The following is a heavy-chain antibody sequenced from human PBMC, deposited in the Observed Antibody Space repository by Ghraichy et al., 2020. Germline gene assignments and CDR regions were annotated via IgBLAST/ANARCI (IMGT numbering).Heavy chain of an antibody. J-gene: IGHJ4*02. CDR1: GFSFSRYW. D-gene: IGHD2-15*01. CDR3: ATIDCSGATCPVDY. CDR2: IKKDGSEK. Sequence: GGSLRLSCETFGFSFSRYWMTWVRQAPGKGLEWVATIKKDGSEKYYVDSVRGRFTISRDNAKNSVYLQMNSLRAEDTAVYYCATIDCSGATCPVDYWGRGTLVTVSS. V-gene: IGHV3-7*02.